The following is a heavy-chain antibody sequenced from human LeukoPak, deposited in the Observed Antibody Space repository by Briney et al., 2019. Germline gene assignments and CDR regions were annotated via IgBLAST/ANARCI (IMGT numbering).Heavy chain of an antibody. CDR1: GGSISSGGYY. CDR3: AREGEGVSPWFDP. V-gene: IGHV4-31*03. D-gene: IGHD3-16*01. CDR2: IYYSGST. Sequence: SETLSLTCTVSGGSISSGGYYWSWLRQYPGKGLEWIGYIYYSGSTYYNPSLKSRVTISVDTSKNQFSLKLSSVTAADTAVYYCAREGEGVSPWFDPWGQGTLVTVSS. J-gene: IGHJ5*02.